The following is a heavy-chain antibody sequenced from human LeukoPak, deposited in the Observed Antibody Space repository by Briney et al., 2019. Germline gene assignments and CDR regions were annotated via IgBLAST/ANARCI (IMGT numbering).Heavy chain of an antibody. CDR3: ARDPGYSRGWSYVDY. V-gene: IGHV1-3*01. CDR2: INAGNGNT. J-gene: IGHJ4*02. CDR1: GYTFTSYA. Sequence: ASVKVSCKASGYTFTSYAMHWVRQAPGQRLEWMGWINAGNGNTKYSQKFQGRVTITRDTSASTAYMELSSLRSEDTAVYYCARDPGYSRGWSYVDYWGQGTLVTVSS. D-gene: IGHD6-19*01.